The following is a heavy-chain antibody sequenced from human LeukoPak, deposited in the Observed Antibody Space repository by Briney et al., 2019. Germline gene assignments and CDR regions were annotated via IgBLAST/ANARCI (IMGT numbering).Heavy chain of an antibody. J-gene: IGHJ3*02. CDR2: FDPEDGET. V-gene: IGHV1-24*01. CDR3: ATADFVVVIAPHAFDI. D-gene: IGHD2-21*01. Sequence: ASVKVSCKVSGYTLTELSMHWVRQAPGKRLEWMGGFDPEDGETIYAQKFQGRVTMTEDTSTDTAYMELSSLRSEDTAVYYCATADFVVVIAPHAFDIWGQGTMVTVSS. CDR1: GYTLTELS.